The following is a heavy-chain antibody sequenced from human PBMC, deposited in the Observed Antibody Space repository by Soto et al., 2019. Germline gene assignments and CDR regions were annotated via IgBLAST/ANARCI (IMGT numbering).Heavy chain of an antibody. J-gene: IGHJ4*02. D-gene: IGHD3-22*01. CDR3: AAKNSGYYPFDY. CDR1: GLTFSSFA. V-gene: IGHV3-23*01. Sequence: GWSLRLSCAASGLTFSSFAVTWVRQAPGKGLEWVSLVSASGGTTFYADSVKGRFSISRDSSKNKLYLQMNSLTAEDTAVYYCAAKNSGYYPFDYWGQGTFFTVSS. CDR2: VSASGGTT.